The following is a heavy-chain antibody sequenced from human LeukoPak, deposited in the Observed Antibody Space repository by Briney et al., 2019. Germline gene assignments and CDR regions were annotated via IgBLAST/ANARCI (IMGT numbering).Heavy chain of an antibody. CDR2: IKSDGGT. CDR1: GFTFSTYW. Sequence: HPGGSLRLSCAASGFTFSTYWMHWARQAPGKGLVWVSRIKSDGGTNYADSVKSRFTISRDNAKKTVSLQMNSLRPEDTGVYYCARAPSEIGGYYPEYFRHWGQGTLVTVSS. J-gene: IGHJ1*01. D-gene: IGHD3-22*01. CDR3: ARAPSEIGGYYPEYFRH. V-gene: IGHV3-74*01.